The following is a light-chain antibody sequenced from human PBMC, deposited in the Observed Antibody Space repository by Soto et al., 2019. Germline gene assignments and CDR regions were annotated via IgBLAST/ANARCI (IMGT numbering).Light chain of an antibody. V-gene: IGLV1-51*01. J-gene: IGLJ1*01. Sequence: QSVLTQPPSVSAAPGQKVTISCSGSSSNIGNNYVSWYQQLPGTAPKLLIYDNNKRPSGIPDRFSGSKSGTSATLGITGLQTGDEADYYCGTWECSLSAFVFGTGPKVTVL. CDR3: GTWECSLSAFV. CDR1: SSNIGNNY. CDR2: DNN.